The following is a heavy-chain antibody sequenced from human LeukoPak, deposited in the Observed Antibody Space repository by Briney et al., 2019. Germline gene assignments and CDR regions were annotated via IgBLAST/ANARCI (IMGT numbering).Heavy chain of an antibody. J-gene: IGHJ4*02. CDR3: ARDFGWISGLDY. CDR1: GFTFSSYA. V-gene: IGHV3-30-3*01. D-gene: IGHD2-2*03. Sequence: GGSLRLSCAAFGFTFSSYAMHWVRQAPGEGLEWVVVISYDGSNKYYADSVKGRFTISRDKSKNTLFLQMNSLRGEDTAVYYCARDFGWISGLDYWGQGTLVTVSS. CDR2: ISYDGSNK.